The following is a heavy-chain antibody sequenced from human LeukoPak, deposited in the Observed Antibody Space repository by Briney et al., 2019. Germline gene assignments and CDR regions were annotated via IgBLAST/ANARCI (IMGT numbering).Heavy chain of an antibody. CDR1: GFTFSSYG. V-gene: IGHV3-30*18. Sequence: TGRSLRLSCAASGFTFSSYGMHCVRQAPGKGLEWVAAISYDGSNKYYADSVKGRFTISRDNSKNTLYLQMNSLRAEDTAVYYCAKEGDILTGYYPPGYFDYWGQGTLVTVSS. D-gene: IGHD3-9*01. J-gene: IGHJ4*02. CDR2: ISYDGSNK. CDR3: AKEGDILTGYYPPGYFDY.